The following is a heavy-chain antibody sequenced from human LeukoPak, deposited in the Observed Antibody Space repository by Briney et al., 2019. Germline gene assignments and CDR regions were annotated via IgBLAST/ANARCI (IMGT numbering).Heavy chain of an antibody. J-gene: IGHJ4*02. D-gene: IGHD6-13*01. CDR3: ARGSSSWYFDY. V-gene: IGHV4-4*07. CDR1: GGSISNYC. CDR2: IYTGGST. Sequence: SETLSLTCTVSGGSISNYCWSWIRQPAGKGLEWIGRIYTGGSTNYNPSLKSRVTMSVDTSKNQFSLKLSSVTAADTAVYYCARGSSSWYFDYWGQGTLVTVSS.